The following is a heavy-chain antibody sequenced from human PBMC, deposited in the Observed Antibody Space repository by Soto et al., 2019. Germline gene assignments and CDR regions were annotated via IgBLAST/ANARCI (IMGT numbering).Heavy chain of an antibody. D-gene: IGHD6-13*01. CDR1: GFTFSSYG. CDR2: ISYDGSNK. Sequence: QVQLVESGGGVVQPGRSLRLSCAASGFTFSSYGMHWVRQAPGKGLEWVAVISYDGSNKYYADSVKGRFTISRDNSKNTLYLQTNSLRAEDTAVYYCAPDAAAGFGGDYWGQGTLVTVSS. CDR3: APDAAAGFGGDY. V-gene: IGHV3-30*03. J-gene: IGHJ4*02.